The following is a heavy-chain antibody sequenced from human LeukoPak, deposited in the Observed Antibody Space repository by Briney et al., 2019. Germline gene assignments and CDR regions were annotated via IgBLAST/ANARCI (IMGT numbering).Heavy chain of an antibody. V-gene: IGHV3-7*04. CDR3: TRVGYIDEGIDY. CDR1: GFPFSSYW. Sequence: QPGGSLRLSCVASGFPFSSYWMTWVRQAPGKGLEWVANIKQDGSKKFYVDSVKGRFTISRDNAKNSLYLQMNSLRAEDTAIYYCTRVGYIDEGIDYWGQGTLVTVSS. J-gene: IGHJ4*02. CDR2: IKQDGSKK. D-gene: IGHD5-24*01.